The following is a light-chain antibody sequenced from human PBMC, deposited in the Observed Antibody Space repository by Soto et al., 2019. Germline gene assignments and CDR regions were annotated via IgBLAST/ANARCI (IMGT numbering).Light chain of an antibody. CDR2: DVS. CDR3: CSYAGSVWV. J-gene: IGLJ3*02. V-gene: IGLV2-11*01. Sequence: QSALTQPRSVSGSPGQSVTISCTGTSSDVGGYNYVSWYQQHPGKAPKLMIYDVSKRPSGVPDRFSGSKSGNTASLTISGLQAEDEADYYCCSYAGSVWVFGGGIKLTVL. CDR1: SSDVGGYNY.